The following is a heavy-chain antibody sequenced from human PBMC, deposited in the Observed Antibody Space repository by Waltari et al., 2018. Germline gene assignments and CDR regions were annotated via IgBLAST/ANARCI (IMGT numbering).Heavy chain of an antibody. CDR2: IYYSGST. D-gene: IGHD3-10*01. CDR3: ALRVIADFDY. Sequence: QLQLQESGPGLVKPSETLSLTCTVSGGSISSSSYYWGWIRQPPGKGLEWVGSIYYSGSTYYNPSLKSRVTISVDTSKNQFSLKLSSVTAADTAVYYCALRVIADFDYWGQGTLVTVSS. CDR1: GGSISSSSYY. V-gene: IGHV4-39*01. J-gene: IGHJ4*02.